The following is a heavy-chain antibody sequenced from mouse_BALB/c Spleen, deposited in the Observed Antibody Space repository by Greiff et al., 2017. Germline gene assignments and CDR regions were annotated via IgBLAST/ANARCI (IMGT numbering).Heavy chain of an antibody. J-gene: IGHJ3*01. Sequence: EVKLVESGPGLVKPSQSLSLTCTVTGYSITSDYAWNWIRQFPGNKLEWMGYISYSGSTSYNPSLKSRISITRDTSKYQFFLQLNSVTTEDTATYYCAGGYYAWFAYWCQGTLVTVSA. CDR2: ISYSGST. D-gene: IGHD2-3*01. CDR1: GYSITSDYA. V-gene: IGHV3-2*02. CDR3: AGGYYAWFAY.